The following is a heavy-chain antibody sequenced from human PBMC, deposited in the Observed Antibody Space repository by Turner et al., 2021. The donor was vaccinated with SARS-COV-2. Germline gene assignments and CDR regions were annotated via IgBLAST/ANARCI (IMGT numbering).Heavy chain of an antibody. D-gene: IGHD3-22*01. CDR3: ARAKFYYYDSSGYQYYFDY. CDR1: GGTFSSYA. CDR2: IIPILGIA. V-gene: IGHV1-69*04. J-gene: IGHJ4*02. Sequence: QVQLVQSGAEVTKPGSSVKVSCKASGGTFSSYAINWVRQAPGQGLEWMGRIIPILGIANYAQKFQGRVTITADKSTSTAYMELSSLRSEDTAVYYCARAKFYYYDSSGYQYYFDYWGQGTLVTVS.